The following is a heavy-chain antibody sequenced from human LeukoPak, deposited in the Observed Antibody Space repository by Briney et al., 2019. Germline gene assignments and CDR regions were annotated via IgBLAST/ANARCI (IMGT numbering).Heavy chain of an antibody. Sequence: SETLSLTCAVYGGSFSGYYWSWIRQPPGKGLEWIGEINHSGSTNCNPSLKSRVTISVDTSKNQFSLKLSSVTAADTAVYYCAREVGDTAMVTHFDYWGQGTLVTVSS. D-gene: IGHD5-18*01. CDR3: AREVGDTAMVTHFDY. CDR2: INHSGST. J-gene: IGHJ4*02. CDR1: GGSFSGYY. V-gene: IGHV4-34*01.